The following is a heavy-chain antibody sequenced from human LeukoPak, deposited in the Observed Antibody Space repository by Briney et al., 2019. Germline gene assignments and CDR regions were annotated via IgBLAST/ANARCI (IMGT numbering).Heavy chain of an antibody. J-gene: IGHJ4*02. Sequence: ASVKVSCTASGYTFTSYYMHWVRQPPGQGLEWMGIFNTSGGSRSYAQKFQGRVTMTRDTSTSTVYMELSRLRSEDTAVYYCARAGNYYDSSGYSSFDYWGQGTLVTVSS. CDR3: ARAGNYYDSSGYSSFDY. V-gene: IGHV1-46*01. CDR2: FNTSGGSR. CDR1: GYTFTSYY. D-gene: IGHD3-22*01.